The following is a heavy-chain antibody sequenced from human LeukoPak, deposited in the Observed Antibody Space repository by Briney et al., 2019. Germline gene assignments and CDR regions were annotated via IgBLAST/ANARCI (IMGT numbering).Heavy chain of an antibody. CDR2: INPNSGGT. CDR1: GYTFTDYY. Sequence: ASVKVSCKASGYTFTDYYMQWVRQAPGQGLEWMGWINPNSGGTHYAQKFQGRVTMTRDTSIGTAYMEPTSLRSDDSAFYYCARGPWQQPPPADFWGQGTLVTVSS. CDR3: ARGPWQQPPPADF. J-gene: IGHJ4*02. V-gene: IGHV1-2*02. D-gene: IGHD6-13*01.